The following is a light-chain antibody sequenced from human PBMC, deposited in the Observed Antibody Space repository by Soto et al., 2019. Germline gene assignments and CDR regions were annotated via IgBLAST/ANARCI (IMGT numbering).Light chain of an antibody. J-gene: IGLJ2*01. Sequence: QSVLTQPPSASVTPGQRVTISCSGSSSNVAINSVYWYQQLPGTAPKLLIYRNNQRPSGVPDRFSGSKSGTSASLAISGLRSEDEADYYCAAWDDSRSVLVIGGGTKVTVL. CDR3: AAWDDSRSVLV. V-gene: IGLV1-47*01. CDR2: RNN. CDR1: SSNVAINS.